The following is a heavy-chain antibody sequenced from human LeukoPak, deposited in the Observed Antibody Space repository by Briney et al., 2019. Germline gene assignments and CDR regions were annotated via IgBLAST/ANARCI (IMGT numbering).Heavy chain of an antibody. Sequence: SVKVSCKASGGTFSGYAISWVRQAPGQGLEWMGRIIPILGIANYAQKFQGRVTITADKSTSTAYMELSSLRSEDTAVYYCARADYYDSSGYTRLYYFDYWGQGTLVTVSS. CDR2: IIPILGIA. D-gene: IGHD3-22*01. CDR1: GGTFSGYA. J-gene: IGHJ4*02. V-gene: IGHV1-69*04. CDR3: ARADYYDSSGYTRLYYFDY.